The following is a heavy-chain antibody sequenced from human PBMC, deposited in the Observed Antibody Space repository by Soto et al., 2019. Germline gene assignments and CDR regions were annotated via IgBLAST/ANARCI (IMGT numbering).Heavy chain of an antibody. J-gene: IGHJ5*02. CDR2: IDSSGEK. CDR1: GLSITDSEMG. V-gene: IGHV2-26*01. Sequence: QVTLKESGPVLVKPTETLTLRRTVSGLSITDSEMGVSWIRQPPGQPLEWLAHIDSSGEKSYRTFLKSRPAISKDTSKSQIVLTMTNMDPADTATYYCARRHLAVAVSPWFDPWGQGIPVTVSS. D-gene: IGHD6-19*01. CDR3: ARRHLAVAVSPWFDP.